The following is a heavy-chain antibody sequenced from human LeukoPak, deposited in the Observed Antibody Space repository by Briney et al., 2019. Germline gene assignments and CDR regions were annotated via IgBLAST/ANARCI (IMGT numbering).Heavy chain of an antibody. D-gene: IGHD3-10*01. CDR1: GYTFTSYY. CDR2: INPSGGST. Sequence: ASVKVSCKASGYTFTSYYMHWVRQAPGQGLEWMGIINPSGGSTSYAQKFQGRVTMTRDMSTSTVYMELSSLRSDDTAVYFCARDGIITMVRGVIIPYSAPLDYWGQGTVVSVSS. J-gene: IGHJ4*02. V-gene: IGHV1-46*01. CDR3: ARDGIITMVRGVIIPYSAPLDY.